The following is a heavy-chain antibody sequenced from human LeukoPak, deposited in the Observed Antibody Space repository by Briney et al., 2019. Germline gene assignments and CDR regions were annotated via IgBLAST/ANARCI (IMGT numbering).Heavy chain of an antibody. CDR2: ISSGSNYI. CDR3: ARDLRL. Sequence: GGSLRLSCAASGFTFSNYNMNWVRQAPGKGLEWVSSISSGSNYIYYADSVKGRFTISRDNAKNSLYLQMNSLRADDAAVYYCARDLRLWGQGTLVTVSS. CDR1: GFTFSNYN. J-gene: IGHJ4*02. V-gene: IGHV3-21*01.